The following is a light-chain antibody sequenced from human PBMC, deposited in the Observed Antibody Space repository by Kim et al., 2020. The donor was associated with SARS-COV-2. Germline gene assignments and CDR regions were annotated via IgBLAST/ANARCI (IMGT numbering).Light chain of an antibody. J-gene: IGLJ1*01. Sequence: PGQSVTISCTGTSNDVGGYNFVSWYQQHPGKAPKLMIYEVSKRPSGVPDRFSGSKSGNTASLTVSGLQAEDEAEYYCGSYAGTIYVFGTGTKVTVL. CDR1: SNDVGGYNF. V-gene: IGLV2-8*01. CDR3: GSYAGTIYV. CDR2: EVS.